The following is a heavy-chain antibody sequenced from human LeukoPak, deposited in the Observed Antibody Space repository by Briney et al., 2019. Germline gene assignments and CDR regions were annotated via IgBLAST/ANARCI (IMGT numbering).Heavy chain of an antibody. CDR3: ARVSDTSMVTPGFDS. Sequence: ASVKVSCKTSGYNFNRYAITWVRQAPGQGLEWMGWVSTSNGDTNYADPFQGRVTMTTDSVTKTAYLELRRLRSGDTAIYFCARVSDTSMVTPGFDSWGQGTLVTVSS. J-gene: IGHJ4*02. D-gene: IGHD5-18*01. CDR1: GYNFNRYA. V-gene: IGHV1-18*01. CDR2: VSTSNGDT.